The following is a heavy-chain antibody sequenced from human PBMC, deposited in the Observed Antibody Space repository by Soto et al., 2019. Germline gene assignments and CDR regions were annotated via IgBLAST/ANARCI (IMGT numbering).Heavy chain of an antibody. CDR2: VTWNSDST. D-gene: IGHD3-22*01. CDR1: GFTFSSYA. J-gene: IGHJ4*02. V-gene: IGHV3-23*01. Sequence: GGSLRLSCAASGFTFSSYAMSWVRQAPGGGLEWVSGVTWNSDSTYYADSVKGRFTISRDNSKNTLYMQMNSLRAEDTAVYYCAKGNSCYYYDYWGQGALVTVSS. CDR3: AKGNSCYYYDY.